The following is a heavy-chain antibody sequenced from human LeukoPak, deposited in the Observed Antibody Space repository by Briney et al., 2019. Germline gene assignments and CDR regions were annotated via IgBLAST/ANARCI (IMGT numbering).Heavy chain of an antibody. D-gene: IGHD4-17*01. CDR2: IYYSGST. J-gene: IGHJ4*02. V-gene: IGHV4-59*01. CDR1: GGSISSYY. Sequence: SETLPLTCTVSGGSISSYYWSWIRQPPGKGLEWIGYIYYSGSTNYNPSLKSRVPISVDTSKNQFSLKLSSVTAADTAVYYCARDSTTVTSYYYFDYWGQGTLVTVSS. CDR3: ARDSTTVTSYYYFDY.